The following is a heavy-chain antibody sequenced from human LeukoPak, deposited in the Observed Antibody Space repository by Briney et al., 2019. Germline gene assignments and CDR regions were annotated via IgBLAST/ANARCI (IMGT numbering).Heavy chain of an antibody. V-gene: IGHV4-59*01. CDR1: GGSISSYY. J-gene: IGHJ5*02. CDR3: AREGSSWSKGLNWFDP. Sequence: SETLSLTCTVSGGSISSYYWSWIRQPPGKGLEWIGYIYYSGSTNYNPSLKSRVTISVDTSKNQFSLKLSSVTAADTAVYYCAREGSSWSKGLNWFDPWGQGTLVTVSS. D-gene: IGHD6-13*01. CDR2: IYYSGST.